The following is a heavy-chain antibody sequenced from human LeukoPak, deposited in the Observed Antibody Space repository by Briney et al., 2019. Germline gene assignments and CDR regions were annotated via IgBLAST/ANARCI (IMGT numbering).Heavy chain of an antibody. Sequence: ETLSLTCTVVGGAINRRNYYWGWIRQSPGKGLEWVANIKQDGSEKYYVDSVKGRFTISRDNAKNSLYLQMNSLRAEDTAVYYCARDPSRDIVVPGYYFDYWGQGTLVTVSS. CDR1: GGAINRRNYY. CDR2: IKQDGSEK. D-gene: IGHD2-15*01. J-gene: IGHJ4*02. CDR3: ARDPSRDIVVPGYYFDY. V-gene: IGHV3-7*01.